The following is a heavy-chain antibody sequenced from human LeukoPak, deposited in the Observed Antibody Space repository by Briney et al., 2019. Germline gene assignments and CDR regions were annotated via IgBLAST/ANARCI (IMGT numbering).Heavy chain of an antibody. J-gene: IGHJ6*03. Sequence: GASVKVSCKASGYTFTYYALHWVRQAPGQSLEWMGWITTGRGDTQYSQAFQRRITITRDKSASTVSMDLSALRSEDTAVYYCARAATAAGPGYYYYYYYMDVWGKGTTVTISS. CDR3: ARAATAAGPGYYYYYYYMDV. V-gene: IGHV1-3*03. D-gene: IGHD6-13*01. CDR2: ITTGRGDT. CDR1: GYTFTYYA.